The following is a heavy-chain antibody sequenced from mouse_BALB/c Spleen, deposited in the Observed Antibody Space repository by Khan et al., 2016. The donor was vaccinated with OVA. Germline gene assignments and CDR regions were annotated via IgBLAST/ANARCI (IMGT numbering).Heavy chain of an antibody. CDR1: GYSITSEYA. CDR2: INYSGNT. CDR3: AGKDYYEYDPFPY. V-gene: IGHV3-2*02. J-gene: IGHJ3*01. D-gene: IGHD2-4*01. Sequence: EVQLQESGPGLVKPSQSLSLTCTVTGYSITSEYAWNWIRQFPGNKLEWMGYINYSGNTRFNPSLKSRTSITRDTSKNQFFLQLNSVTNEDTANYYCAGKDYYEYDPFPYWGQGTLVTVSA.